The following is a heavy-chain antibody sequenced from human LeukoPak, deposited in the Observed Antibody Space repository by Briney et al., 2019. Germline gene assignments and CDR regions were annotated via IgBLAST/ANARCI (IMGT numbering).Heavy chain of an antibody. D-gene: IGHD6-19*01. Sequence: GGPLRLSCAASGFTFSSCGMHWVRQAPGKGLEWVAVIWYDGSNKYYADSVKGRFTISRDNSKNTLYLQMNSLRAEDTAVYYCAKELQAGWYYFDYWGQGTLVTVSS. J-gene: IGHJ4*02. CDR3: AKELQAGWYYFDY. CDR1: GFTFSSCG. CDR2: IWYDGSNK. V-gene: IGHV3-33*06.